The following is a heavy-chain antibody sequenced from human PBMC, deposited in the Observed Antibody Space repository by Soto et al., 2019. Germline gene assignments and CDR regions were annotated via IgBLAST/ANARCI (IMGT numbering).Heavy chain of an antibody. CDR1: GFTFSSYW. V-gene: IGHV3-7*03. CDR3: ARTIRYSGHLDY. CDR2: IKQDGSEK. Sequence: GESLKISCAASGFTFSSYWMSWVRQAPGKGLEWVANIKQDGSEKYYVDSVKGRFTISRDNAKNSLYLQMNSLRAEDTAVYYCARTIRYSGHLDYWGQGTLVTVSS. D-gene: IGHD1-26*01. J-gene: IGHJ4*02.